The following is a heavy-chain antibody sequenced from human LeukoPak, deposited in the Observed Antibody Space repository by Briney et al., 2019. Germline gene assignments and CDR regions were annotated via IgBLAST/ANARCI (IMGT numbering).Heavy chain of an antibody. D-gene: IGHD3-22*01. CDR3: ARGPLDSSGYIFDY. CDR1: GFTFSSYA. V-gene: IGHV3-30-3*01. Sequence: AGGSLRLSCAASGFTFSSYAMRWVRQAPGKGLEWVAVISYDGSNKYYADSVKGRFTISRDNSKNTLYLQMNSLRAEDTAVYYCARGPLDSSGYIFDYWGQGTLVTVSS. J-gene: IGHJ4*02. CDR2: ISYDGSNK.